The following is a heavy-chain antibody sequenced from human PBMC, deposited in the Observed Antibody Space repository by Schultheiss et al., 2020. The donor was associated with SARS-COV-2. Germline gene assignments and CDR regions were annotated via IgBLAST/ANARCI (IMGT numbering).Heavy chain of an antibody. J-gene: IGHJ6*02. D-gene: IGHD3-3*01. CDR1: GFTVSSNY. Sequence: GGSLRLSCAASGFTVSSNYMNWVRQAPGKGLEWVSYISSSGSTIYYADSVKGRFTISRDNAKNSLYLQMNSLRAEDTAVYYCASRITIFGVALYGMDVWGQGTTVTVSS. V-gene: IGHV3-48*03. CDR3: ASRITIFGVALYGMDV. CDR2: ISSSGSTI.